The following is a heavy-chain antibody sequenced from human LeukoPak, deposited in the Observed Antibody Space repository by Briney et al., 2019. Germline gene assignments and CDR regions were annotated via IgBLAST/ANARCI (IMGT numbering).Heavy chain of an antibody. V-gene: IGHV3-23*01. CDR2: ISGSSSNT. CDR3: AKSVRGYTYYFYC. CDR1: GYTFNNYA. J-gene: IGHJ4*02. Sequence: GASLKLSCAASGYTFNNYAMSWVRQAPGQGLEWVATISGSSSNTYYAESVKGRVTMSRDNSKSTLYLQLSSLRSEDTAVYYCAKSVRGYTYYFYCWGQGTMVTVS. D-gene: IGHD5-12*01.